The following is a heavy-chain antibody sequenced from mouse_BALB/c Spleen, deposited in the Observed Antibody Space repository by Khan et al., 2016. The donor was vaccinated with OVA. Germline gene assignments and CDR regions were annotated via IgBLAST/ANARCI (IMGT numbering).Heavy chain of an antibody. CDR2: IWGDGNT. CDR1: GFSLTSYG. J-gene: IGHJ4*01. V-gene: IGHV2-3*01. Sequence: QVQLKESGPGLVAPSQSLSITCTVSGFSLTSYGVNWVRQPPGKGLEWLGVIWGDGNTNYHSALLSRLSISKDNSMSQVFLKLNSLQTDDTATYYCARWGDLYAMDYWGQGTSVTVSS. D-gene: IGHD2-13*01. CDR3: ARWGDLYAMDY.